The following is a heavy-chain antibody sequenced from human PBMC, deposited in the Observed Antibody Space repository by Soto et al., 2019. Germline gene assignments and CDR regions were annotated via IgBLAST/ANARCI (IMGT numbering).Heavy chain of an antibody. Sequence: EVQLLESGGGLVQPGGSLRLSCAASGFTFSGYAMSWVRQAPGKGLEWVSAIGSGSPFYADSVKGRFTISRDNANSMLYLQINSLSADDTAVYFCAQDLGSSWYHYNSFAPGGQGTLVTGSS. D-gene: IGHD6-13*01. V-gene: IGHV3-23*01. CDR3: AQDLGSSWYHYNSFAP. CDR1: GFTFSGYA. CDR2: IGSGSP. J-gene: IGHJ5*02.